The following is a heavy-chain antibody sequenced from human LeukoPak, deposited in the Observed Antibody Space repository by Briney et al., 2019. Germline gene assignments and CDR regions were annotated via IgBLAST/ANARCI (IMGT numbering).Heavy chain of an antibody. V-gene: IGHV5-51*01. CDR3: ARLHLDGSYYSYYMDV. Sequence: GGSLKIAFKGSGCRFTSYWIGWVRPMPGKGLVWMGVIYPGDSDTRYSPSFQGQVTISADKSISTAYLQWSSLKASDTAMYYCARLHLDGSYYSYYMDVWGKGTTVTVSS. CDR1: GCRFTSYW. J-gene: IGHJ6*03. D-gene: IGHD1-26*01. CDR2: IYPGDSDT.